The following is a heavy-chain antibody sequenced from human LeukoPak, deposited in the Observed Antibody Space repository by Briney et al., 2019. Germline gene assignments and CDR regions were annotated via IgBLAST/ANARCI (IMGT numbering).Heavy chain of an antibody. CDR1: GFTFSSYA. CDR2: ISGSGGST. CDR3: AKGGSSSSPNYYYYMDV. V-gene: IGHV3-23*01. Sequence: GGSLRLSCAASGFTFSSYAMSWVRQAPGKGLEWVSAISGSGGSTYYADSVKGRFTISRDNSKNTLYLQMNSLRAEDTAVYYCAKGGSSSSPNYYYYMDVWGRGTTVTVSS. J-gene: IGHJ6*03. D-gene: IGHD6-6*01.